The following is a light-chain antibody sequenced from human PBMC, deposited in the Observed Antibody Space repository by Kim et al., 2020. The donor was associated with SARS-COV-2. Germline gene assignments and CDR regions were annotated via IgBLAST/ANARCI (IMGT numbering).Light chain of an antibody. CDR2: RAS. CDR3: QQSYSFPRT. CDR1: SNW. Sequence: SNWLNWYQQKPGKAPHLLIFRASTLQSGVPARFSGSASGTDFALTISSLQPEDFATYYCQQSYSFPRTFGQGTKVEIK. J-gene: IGKJ1*01. V-gene: IGKV1-39*01.